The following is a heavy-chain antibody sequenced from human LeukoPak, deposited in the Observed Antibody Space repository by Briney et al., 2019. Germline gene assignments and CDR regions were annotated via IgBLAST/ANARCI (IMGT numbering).Heavy chain of an antibody. J-gene: IGHJ4*02. CDR3: AKDSKMGFMTTVVTGFDY. Sequence: GGSLRLSCAAPGFTFPSYAMSWVRQAPGKGLEWVSAISGSGDNTYYIDSVKGRFTISRDNSKNTLYLQMNSLRAEDTALYYCAKDSKMGFMTTVVTGFDYWGQGTLVTVSS. V-gene: IGHV3-23*01. D-gene: IGHD4-23*01. CDR2: ISGSGDNT. CDR1: GFTFPSYA.